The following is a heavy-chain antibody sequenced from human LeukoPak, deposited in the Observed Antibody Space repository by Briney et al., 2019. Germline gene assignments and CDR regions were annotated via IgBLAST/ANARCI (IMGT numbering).Heavy chain of an antibody. V-gene: IGHV1-46*01. CDR3: ARGTEGGSSSWLDFDY. J-gene: IGHJ4*02. CDR2: INPTGGST. D-gene: IGHD6-13*01. Sequence: ASVKVSCKASGYTFPSYFMHWVRQAPGQGLEWMGIINPTGGSTTYAQKFQGRVTMTRDTSTSTVYMELSSLRSDDTAVYYCARGTEGGSSSWLDFDYWGQGTLSPSPQ. CDR1: GYTFPSYF.